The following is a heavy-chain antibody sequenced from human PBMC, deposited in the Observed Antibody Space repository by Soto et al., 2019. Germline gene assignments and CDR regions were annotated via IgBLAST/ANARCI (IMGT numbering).Heavy chain of an antibody. Sequence: SETLSLTCTVSGGSISSYYWSWIRQPPGKGLEWIGYIYYSGSTNYNPSLKSRVSISVDTSKNQFSLKLSSVTAADTAVSYCAGVPSVWSGYYIFDYWGKGTLVTVSS. CDR2: IYYSGST. D-gene: IGHD3-3*01. J-gene: IGHJ4*02. CDR3: AGVPSVWSGYYIFDY. CDR1: GGSISSYY. V-gene: IGHV4-59*01.